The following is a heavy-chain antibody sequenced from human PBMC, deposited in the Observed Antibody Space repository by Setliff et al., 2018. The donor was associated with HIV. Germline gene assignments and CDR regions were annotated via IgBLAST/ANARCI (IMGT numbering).Heavy chain of an antibody. CDR1: GYTFTNYG. J-gene: IGHJ4*02. Sequence: ASVKVSCKASGYTFTNYGISWVRQAPGQGLEWMGWISSYNGDTKYAQKFQGRVTMTTDTSARTGYMELRNLRSDDTAVYYCARYNFWSGYESDYWGQGTLVTVSS. CDR2: ISSYNGDT. D-gene: IGHD3-3*01. CDR3: ARYNFWSGYESDY. V-gene: IGHV1-18*01.